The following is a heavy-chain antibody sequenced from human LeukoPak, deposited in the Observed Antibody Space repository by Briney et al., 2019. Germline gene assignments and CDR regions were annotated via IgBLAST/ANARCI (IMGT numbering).Heavy chain of an antibody. CDR3: ARGGKSITMIVVATPFDY. CDR2: INHSGST. D-gene: IGHD3-22*01. V-gene: IGHV4-34*01. J-gene: IGHJ4*02. Sequence: PSETLSLTCAVYGGSFSGYYWSWIRQPPGKGLEWIGGINHSGSTNYNPSLKSRVTISVDTSKNQFSLKLSSVTAADTAVYYCARGGKSITMIVVATPFDYWGQGTLVTVSS. CDR1: GGSFSGYY.